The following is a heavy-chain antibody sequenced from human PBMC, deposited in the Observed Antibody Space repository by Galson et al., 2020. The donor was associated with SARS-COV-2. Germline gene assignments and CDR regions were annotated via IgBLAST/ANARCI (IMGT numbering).Heavy chain of an antibody. CDR1: GFTFSSYW. V-gene: IGHV3-74*01. CDR3: ARGDMGNDYFDY. CDR2: IYSEGSST. D-gene: IGHD7-27*01. Sequence: ETLSLTCAVSGFTFSSYWMHWVRQAPGKGLVWVSRIYSEGSSTSYADSVKGRFTISGDNAKNTLYLQMNSLRAEDTAVYYCARGDMGNDYFDYWGQGTLVTVSS. J-gene: IGHJ4*02.